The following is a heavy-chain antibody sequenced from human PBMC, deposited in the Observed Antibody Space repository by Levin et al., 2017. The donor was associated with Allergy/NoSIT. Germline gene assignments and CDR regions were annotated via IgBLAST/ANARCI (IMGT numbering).Heavy chain of an antibody. CDR1: GGSFSGYY. CDR3: ARVGRRGRVAGTPTRETDV. Sequence: SSETLSLTCAVYGGSFSGYYWSWIRQPPGKGLEWIGEINHSGSTNYNPSLKSRVTISVDTSKNQFSLKLSSVTAADTAVYYCARVGRRGRVAGTPTRETDVWGKGTTVTVSS. J-gene: IGHJ6*04. V-gene: IGHV4-34*01. CDR2: INHSGST. D-gene: IGHD6-19*01.